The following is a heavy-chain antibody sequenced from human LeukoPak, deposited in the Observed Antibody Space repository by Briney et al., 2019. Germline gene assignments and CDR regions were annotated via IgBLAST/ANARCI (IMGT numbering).Heavy chain of an antibody. J-gene: IGHJ3*02. V-gene: IGHV4-30-4*08. Sequence: SETLSLTCTVSGVSISSDDHCWNWVRQPPGKGLEWIGYICYSGNPYYNPSLKSRLAISADTSKNQFSLKLSSVTAADTAVYYCARGTDGSGGYLDGVAFDIWGQGTMVTVSS. CDR1: GVSISSDDHC. CDR2: ICYSGNP. D-gene: IGHD3-10*01. CDR3: ARGTDGSGGYLDGVAFDI.